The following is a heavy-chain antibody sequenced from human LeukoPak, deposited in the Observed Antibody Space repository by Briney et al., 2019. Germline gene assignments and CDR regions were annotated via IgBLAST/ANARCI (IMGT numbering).Heavy chain of an antibody. D-gene: IGHD1-1*01. V-gene: IGHV3-66*01. CDR1: GFTVSSNY. J-gene: IGHJ4*02. Sequence: GGSLRLSCAASGFTVSSNYMSWVRQAPGEGLEWVSVIYGGVNTVYAHSAQGRFNNARNNSKNPLYLQMSSLRAEDTAVYYCAKSPKTGFLFDYWGKGTLVTVSS. CDR3: AKSPKTGFLFDY. CDR2: IYGGVNT.